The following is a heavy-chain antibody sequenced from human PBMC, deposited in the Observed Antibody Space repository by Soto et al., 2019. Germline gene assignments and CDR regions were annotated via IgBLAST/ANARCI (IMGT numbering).Heavy chain of an antibody. Sequence: GESLKISCKGSGYSLTSYWIGWVRQMPGKGLEWMGSIYPGDSDTRYSPSFHGQVTIPADKSISTAYLQWSSLKASDTAMYYCARDRYFDWLSQPTYGMDVWGQGTTVTVSS. D-gene: IGHD3-9*01. V-gene: IGHV5-51*01. J-gene: IGHJ6*02. CDR2: IYPGDSDT. CDR3: ARDRYFDWLSQPTYGMDV. CDR1: GYSLTSYW.